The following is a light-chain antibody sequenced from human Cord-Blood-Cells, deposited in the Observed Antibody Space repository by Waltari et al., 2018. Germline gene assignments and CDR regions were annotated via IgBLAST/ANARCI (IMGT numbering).Light chain of an antibody. Sequence: QSALTQPPSASGSPGQSVTISCTGTSSDVGGYNYVSWYQQHPGKAPKLMIYEVSKGPSGVPCRFSGSKSGNTAPLTVSGLQAEDEADYYCSSYAGSNNLVFGGGTKLTVL. V-gene: IGLV2-8*01. CDR2: EVS. J-gene: IGLJ3*02. CDR1: SSDVGGYNY. CDR3: SSYAGSNNLV.